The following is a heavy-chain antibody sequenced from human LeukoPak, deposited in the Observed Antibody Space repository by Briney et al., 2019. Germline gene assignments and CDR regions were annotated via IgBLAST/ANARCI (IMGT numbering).Heavy chain of an antibody. Sequence: PGGSLRLSCAASRFTFSNYWMSWVRQAPGKGLEWVANMNQDGSDTYYVDSVKGRFTISRDNAKNSLYLQMNSLRADDTAVYYCVRDLTCCGGDCFWGQGTLVTVSS. J-gene: IGHJ4*02. D-gene: IGHD2-21*01. V-gene: IGHV3-7*01. CDR3: VRDLTCCGGDCF. CDR1: RFTFSNYW. CDR2: MNQDGSDT.